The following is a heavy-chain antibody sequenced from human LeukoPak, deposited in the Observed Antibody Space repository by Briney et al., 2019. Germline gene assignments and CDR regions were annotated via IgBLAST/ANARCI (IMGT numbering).Heavy chain of an antibody. D-gene: IGHD4-23*01. CDR1: GFTFSSYS. CDR2: ISGSSSTM. V-gene: IGHV3-48*01. J-gene: IGHJ6*02. Sequence: PGGSLRLSCAASGFTFSSYSMNWVRQAPGKGLEWISYISGSSSTMYYADSVKGRFAISRDNAKSSLFLQMNSLRAEDTAVYYCARPDYGGNSGEYYYYGMDVWGQGTTVTVSS. CDR3: ARPDYGGNSGEYYYYGMDV.